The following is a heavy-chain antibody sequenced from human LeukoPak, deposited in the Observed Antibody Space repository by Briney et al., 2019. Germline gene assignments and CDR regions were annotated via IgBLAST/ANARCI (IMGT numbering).Heavy chain of an antibody. V-gene: IGHV1-46*01. D-gene: IGHD3-9*01. J-gene: IGHJ6*02. CDR3: ARGGELRYFDWLLYSAYGYYYGMDV. Sequence: ASVKVSCKASGYTFTSYYMHWVRQAPGQGLEWMGIINPSGGNTSYAQKFQGRVTMTRDTSTSTVYMELSSLRSEDTAVYYCARGGELRYFDWLLYSAYGYYYGMDVWGQGTTVTVSS. CDR1: GYTFTSYY. CDR2: INPSGGNT.